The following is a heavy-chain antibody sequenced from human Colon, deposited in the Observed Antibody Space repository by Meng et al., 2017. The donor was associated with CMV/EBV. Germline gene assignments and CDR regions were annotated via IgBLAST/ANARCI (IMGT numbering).Heavy chain of an antibody. CDR3: ARVYGGKSLDH. CDR2: SANQVNSYTT. J-gene: IGHJ5*02. D-gene: IGHD4-23*01. CDR1: GFTFSDHY. V-gene: IGHV3-72*01. Sequence: GGSLRLSCVASGFTFSDHYMNWVRQAPGKGLEWIGRSANQVNSYTTEYAASVRGRFTISRDDSKSSLYLQMNNLKTEDTAVYYCARVYGGKSLDHWGQGALVTVSS.